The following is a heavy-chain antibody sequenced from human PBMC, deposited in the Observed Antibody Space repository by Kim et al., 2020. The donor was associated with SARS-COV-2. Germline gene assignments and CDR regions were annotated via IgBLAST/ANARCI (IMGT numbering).Heavy chain of an antibody. CDR3: ARLIQWELLAFDI. Sequence: YNPSLKSRVTISVDTSKNQFSLKLSSVTAADTAVYYCARLIQWELLAFDIWGQGTMVTVSS. D-gene: IGHD1-26*01. V-gene: IGHV4-39*01. J-gene: IGHJ3*02.